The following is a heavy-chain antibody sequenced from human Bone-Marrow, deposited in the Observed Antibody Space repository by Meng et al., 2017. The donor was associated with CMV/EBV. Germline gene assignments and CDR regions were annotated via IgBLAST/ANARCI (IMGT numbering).Heavy chain of an antibody. Sequence: GGSLRLSCAASGFTFSSYAMHWVRQAPGKGLEWVAVISYDGSNKYYADSVKGRFTISRDNSKNTLYLQMNSLRAEDTAVYYCARATPCPLPQTRKSITIFGVVIQERNYYYYYGMDVCGQGTTVTVSS. V-gene: IGHV3-30-3*01. D-gene: IGHD3-3*01. CDR1: GFTFSSYA. CDR2: ISYDGSNK. CDR3: ARATPCPLPQTRKSITIFGVVIQERNYYYYYGMDV. J-gene: IGHJ6*02.